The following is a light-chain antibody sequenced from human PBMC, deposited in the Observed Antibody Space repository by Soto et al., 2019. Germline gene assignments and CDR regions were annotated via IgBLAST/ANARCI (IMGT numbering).Light chain of an antibody. V-gene: IGKV3-15*01. J-gene: IGKJ1*01. Sequence: EIVLTQSPGPLSFSPGARATLSCRASQSVSSNLAWYQQKPGQAPRLLIYGASTRATGIPARFSGSGSGTDFTLTISSLQSEDFAIYYCQQYHNWGEFGQGTKVDIK. CDR1: QSVSSN. CDR2: GAS. CDR3: QQYHNWGE.